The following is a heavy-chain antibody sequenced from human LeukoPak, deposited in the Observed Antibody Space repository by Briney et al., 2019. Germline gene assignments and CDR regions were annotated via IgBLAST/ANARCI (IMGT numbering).Heavy chain of an antibody. J-gene: IGHJ4*02. V-gene: IGHV3-74*01. D-gene: IGHD5-18*01. CDR1: GFXFSSYW. CDR3: ARVVDTHFDY. Sequence: GGSLRLSCAASGFXFSSYWIHWVRQAPGKGLVWVSRIKSDGSTTTYADSVKGRFTTSRDNAKNTLYLQMNSLRAEDTAVYYCARVVDTHFDYWGQGTLVTVSS. CDR2: IKSDGSTT.